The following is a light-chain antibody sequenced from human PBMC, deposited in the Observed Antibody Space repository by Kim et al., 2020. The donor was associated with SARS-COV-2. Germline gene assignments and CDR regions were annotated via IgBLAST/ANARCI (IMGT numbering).Light chain of an antibody. CDR1: QSVSSY. J-gene: IGKJ5*01. Sequence: EIVLTQSPATLSLSPGERATLSCRASQSVSSYLAWYQQKTGQAPRLLIYDASNRATGIPARFSGSGSGTEFTLTIRSLEPEDFAVYYCQQRSNWPSTFGQGTRLEIK. CDR3: QQRSNWPST. V-gene: IGKV3-11*01. CDR2: DAS.